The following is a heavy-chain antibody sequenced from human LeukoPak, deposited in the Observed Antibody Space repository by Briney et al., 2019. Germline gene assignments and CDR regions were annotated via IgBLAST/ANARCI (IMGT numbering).Heavy chain of an antibody. CDR1: GYTFSNYG. CDR3: ARKEVAVRHDY. J-gene: IGHJ4*02. Sequence: GASVKVSCEASGYTFSNYGISWVRQAPGQGLEWMGWISGYNSHTDYAQKLQGRVTMTTDTSTSTAYMELRSLRSDDTDVYYCARKEVAVRHDYWGQGTLVTVSS. V-gene: IGHV1-18*01. D-gene: IGHD5-12*01. CDR2: ISGYNSHT.